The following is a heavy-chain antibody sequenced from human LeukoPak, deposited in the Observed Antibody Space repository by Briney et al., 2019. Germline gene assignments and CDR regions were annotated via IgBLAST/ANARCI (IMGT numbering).Heavy chain of an antibody. CDR3: ARDCSSSSCYLDY. CDR1: GGSFSGYY. Sequence: PSETLSLTCAVYGGSFSGYYWSWIRQPPGKGLEWIGEINHSGSTNYNPSLKSRVTISVDTSKNQFSLKLNSVTAADTAVYYCARDCSSSSCYLDYWGQGTLVTVSS. CDR2: INHSGST. V-gene: IGHV4-34*01. J-gene: IGHJ4*02. D-gene: IGHD2-2*01.